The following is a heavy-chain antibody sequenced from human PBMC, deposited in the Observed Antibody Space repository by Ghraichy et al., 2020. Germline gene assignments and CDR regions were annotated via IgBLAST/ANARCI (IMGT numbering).Heavy chain of an antibody. J-gene: IGHJ3*02. Sequence: GGSLRLSCSASGFTFNRYWMSWVRQAPGKGLEWVANIKPDGSEKFYVDSVKGRFTLSRDNAKNSLYLQMNSLRAEDTAVYYCARGDYFDSSGYWVDAFDIWGQGTMVTVSS. CDR3: ARGDYFDSSGYWVDAFDI. CDR2: IKPDGSEK. D-gene: IGHD3-22*01. V-gene: IGHV3-7*04. CDR1: GFTFNRYW.